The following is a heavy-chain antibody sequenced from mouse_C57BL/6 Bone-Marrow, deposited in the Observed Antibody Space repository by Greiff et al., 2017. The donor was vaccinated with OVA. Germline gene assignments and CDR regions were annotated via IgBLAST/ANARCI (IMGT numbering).Heavy chain of an antibody. V-gene: IGHV1-81*01. CDR1: GHTFTSYG. J-gene: IGHJ3*01. D-gene: IGHD4-1*01. CDR2: IYPRSGNT. Sequence: QVQLQQSGAELARPGASVKLSCKASGHTFTSYGISWVKQRTGQGLEWIGEIYPRSGNTYYNEKFKGKATLTADKSSSTAYMELRSLTSEDSAVYFCARERETGWFAYWGQGTLVTVSA. CDR3: ARERETGWFAY.